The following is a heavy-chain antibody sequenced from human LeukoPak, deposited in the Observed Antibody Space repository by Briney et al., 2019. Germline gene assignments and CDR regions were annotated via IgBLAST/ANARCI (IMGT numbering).Heavy chain of an antibody. CDR1: GGSISNYD. V-gene: IGHV4-59*01. CDR2: IYHSGST. D-gene: IGHD2-15*01. Sequence: SETLSLTCTASGGSISNYDWGWIRQPPGKGLEWIGYIYHSGSTNYNPSLKSRVTISVDTSKNQFSLKLSSVTAADTAVYYCARDLCVGGTCYGIDYWGQGTLVTVSS. J-gene: IGHJ4*02. CDR3: ARDLCVGGTCYGIDY.